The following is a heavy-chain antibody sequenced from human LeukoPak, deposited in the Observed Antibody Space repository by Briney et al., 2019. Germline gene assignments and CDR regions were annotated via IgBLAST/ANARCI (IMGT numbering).Heavy chain of an antibody. CDR3: ARDGPLRCLEWFLDY. V-gene: IGHV3-11*01. J-gene: IGHJ4*02. CDR2: ISSSGSII. CDR1: GFTSRDYY. D-gene: IGHD3-3*01. Sequence: PRGSLRLSSAASGFTSRDYYMSCIRHAPGKGLGWGSYISSSGSIIYYADSLKGRFSISTDNAKNSLYLQMDSLTAEDTAVYYCARDGPLRCLEWFLDYWGQGTLVTVSS.